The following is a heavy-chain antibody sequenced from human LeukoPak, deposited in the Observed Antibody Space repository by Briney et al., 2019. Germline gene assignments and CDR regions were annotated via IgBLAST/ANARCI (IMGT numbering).Heavy chain of an antibody. CDR3: ARDLVYGSGSCGH. V-gene: IGHV3-74*01. CDR1: GVTFSNNW. Sequence: PGGSLRLSCAASGVTFSNNWMQWVRKAPGQGLVWVSRINGEGGTSYADSVKGRFTISRDNAKNTVHLQMNSLRAEDTAVYYCARDLVYGSGSCGHWGQGTLVTVSS. J-gene: IGHJ4*02. D-gene: IGHD3-10*01. CDR2: INGEGGT.